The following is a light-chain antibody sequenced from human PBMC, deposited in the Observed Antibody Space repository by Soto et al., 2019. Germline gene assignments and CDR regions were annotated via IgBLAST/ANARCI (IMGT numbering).Light chain of an antibody. V-gene: IGKV3-20*01. CDR2: AAS. J-gene: IGKJ1*01. Sequence: EIVLTQSPGTLSLSPGERATLSCRASQSVSSSYLAWYQQKPGQAPRLLIYAASTRATGIPVRFSGSGSGTDFTLTISRLEPEDFAVYYCQQYGSSRTFGQGTKVDIK. CDR3: QQYGSSRT. CDR1: QSVSSSY.